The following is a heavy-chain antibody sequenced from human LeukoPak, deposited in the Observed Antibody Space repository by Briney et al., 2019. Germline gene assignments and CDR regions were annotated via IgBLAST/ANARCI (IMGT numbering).Heavy chain of an antibody. CDR1: GFTFSDYN. CDR2: VSSTSSTI. J-gene: IGHJ6*03. Sequence: GGSLRLSCAASGFTFSDYNMNWVRQAPGKGLEWLSYVSSTSSTIYYADSVKGRFTISRDNAKNSLYLQMNSLRAEDTAVYYCARDRIGRGSAHSYYMDVWGKGTTVTVSS. D-gene: IGHD2-21*01. CDR3: ARDRIGRGSAHSYYMDV. V-gene: IGHV3-48*04.